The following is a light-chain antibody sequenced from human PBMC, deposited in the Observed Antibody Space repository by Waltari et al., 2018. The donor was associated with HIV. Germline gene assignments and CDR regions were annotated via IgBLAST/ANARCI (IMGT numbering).Light chain of an antibody. CDR3: MQALQTPFT. CDR2: LGS. J-gene: IGKJ3*01. Sequence: DIVMTQSPLSLPVTPGEPASISCRSSQSLLNSNGYNYLDWYVQKPGQSPQLLIYLGSDRASGVPDRFSVSGSGTEFTLKISSVEAEDVGVYDCMQALQTPFTFGPGTKLEIK. V-gene: IGKV2-28*01. CDR1: QSLLNSNGYNY.